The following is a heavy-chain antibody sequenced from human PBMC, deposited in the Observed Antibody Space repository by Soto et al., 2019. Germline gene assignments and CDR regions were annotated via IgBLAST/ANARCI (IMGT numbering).Heavy chain of an antibody. CDR2: INPSGGST. Sequence: GAPVKVSCKASGYTFTSYYMHWVRQAPGQGLEWMGIINPSGGSTSYAQKFQGRVTMTRDTSTSTVYMELSSLRSEDTAVYYCARVRSEFGGSYYGAFDIWGQGTMVTVSS. CDR3: ARVRSEFGGSYYGAFDI. CDR1: GYTFTSYY. J-gene: IGHJ3*02. D-gene: IGHD1-26*01. V-gene: IGHV1-46*01.